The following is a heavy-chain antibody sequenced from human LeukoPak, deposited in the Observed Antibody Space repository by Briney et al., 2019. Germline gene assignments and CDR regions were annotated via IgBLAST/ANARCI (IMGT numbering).Heavy chain of an antibody. CDR2: IWYDGSNK. D-gene: IGHD2-2*01. CDR1: GFTFSSYA. Sequence: GGSLRLSCAASGFTFSSYAMSWVRQAPGKGLEWVAVIWYDGSNKYYADSVKGRFTISRDNSKNTLYLQMNSLRAEDTAVYYCARDSRHLYCSSTSCHQGMDVWGQGTTVTVSS. J-gene: IGHJ6*02. V-gene: IGHV3-33*08. CDR3: ARDSRHLYCSSTSCHQGMDV.